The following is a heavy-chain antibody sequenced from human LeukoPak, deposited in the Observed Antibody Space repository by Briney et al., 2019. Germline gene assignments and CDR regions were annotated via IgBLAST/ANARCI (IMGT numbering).Heavy chain of an antibody. CDR2: IKPTGGST. V-gene: IGHV1-46*01. D-gene: IGHD3-16*01. CDR3: ARGRGELKD. Sequence: ASVKVSCKASGYTFTSYHIHWVRQAPGQGLEWMGIIKPTGGSTSYAQKFQGRVTMTRDTSTSTVYMELSSLISDDTAVYYCARGRGELKDWGQGTLVTVSS. CDR1: GYTFTSYH. J-gene: IGHJ1*01.